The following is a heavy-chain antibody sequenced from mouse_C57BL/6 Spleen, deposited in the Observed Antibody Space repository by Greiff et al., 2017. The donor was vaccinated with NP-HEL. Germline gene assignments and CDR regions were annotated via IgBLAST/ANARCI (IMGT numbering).Heavy chain of an antibody. Sequence: DVKLVESVAELVRPGASVKLSCTASGFNIKNTYMHWVKQRPEQGLEWIGRIDPANGNTKYAPKFQGKATITADTSSNTAYLQLSSLTSEDTAIYYCARRSRGDWYFDVWGTGTTVTVSS. CDR3: ARRSRGDWYFDV. CDR2: IDPANGNT. J-gene: IGHJ1*03. CDR1: GFNIKNTY. D-gene: IGHD1-1*01. V-gene: IGHV14-3*01.